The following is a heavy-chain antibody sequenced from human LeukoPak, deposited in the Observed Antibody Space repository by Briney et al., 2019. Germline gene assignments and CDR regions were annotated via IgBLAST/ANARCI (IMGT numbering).Heavy chain of an antibody. CDR2: IYPGDSDT. CDR3: ARLQDSSSVYYYYYYYMDV. J-gene: IGHJ6*03. CDR1: GYSFTKSW. Sequence: KHGESLKISCKGFGYSFTKSWIGWVRQMPGKGLEWMGIIYPGDSDTRYSPSFQGQVTISADKSISTAYLQWSSLKASDTAMYYCARLQDSSSVYYYYYYYMDVWGKGTTVTVSS. V-gene: IGHV5-51*01. D-gene: IGHD6-13*01.